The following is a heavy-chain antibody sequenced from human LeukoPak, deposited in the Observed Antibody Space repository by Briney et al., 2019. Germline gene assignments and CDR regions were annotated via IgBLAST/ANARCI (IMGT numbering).Heavy chain of an antibody. CDR2: MNPNSGNT. CDR1: GYTFTSYD. D-gene: IGHD6-6*01. Sequence: ASVNVSFKASGYTFTSYDINWVRQATGQGLEWMGWMNPNSGNTGYAQKFQCRVTMTRNTSISTAYMELSSLTAEDTPVYYCARGRVAARHPGSSWQHIFDYWGQGTLVTVSS. CDR3: ARGRVAARHPGSSWQHIFDY. J-gene: IGHJ4*02. V-gene: IGHV1-8*01.